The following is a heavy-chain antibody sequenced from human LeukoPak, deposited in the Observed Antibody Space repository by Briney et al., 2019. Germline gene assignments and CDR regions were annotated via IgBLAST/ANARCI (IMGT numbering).Heavy chain of an antibody. CDR2: ISGNGAAT. J-gene: IGHJ6*03. CDR1: GFTFSGSA. CDR3: AKESSVGDLGSGYYTLIPFYMDV. V-gene: IGHV3-23*01. D-gene: IGHD3-3*01. Sequence: GGSLRLSCAASGFTFSGSAMSWVRQAPGKGLEWVSAISGNGAATFYADSVKGRFTISRDNSKNTLYLQMNSLRAEDTAVYYCAKESSVGDLGSGYYTLIPFYMDVWGKGTTVTVSS.